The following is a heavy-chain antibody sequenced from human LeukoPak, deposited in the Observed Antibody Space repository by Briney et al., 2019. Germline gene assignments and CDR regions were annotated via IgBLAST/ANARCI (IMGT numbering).Heavy chain of an antibody. CDR1: GGSISSSSYY. V-gene: IGHV4-39*07. Sequence: ASETLSLTCTVSGGSISSSSYYWGWIRQPPGKGLEWIGSIYYSGSTYYNPSLKSRVTISVDTSKNQFSLKLSSVTAADTVVYYCARGAVSHFDYWGQGTLVTVSS. CDR2: IYYSGST. D-gene: IGHD4-17*01. J-gene: IGHJ4*02. CDR3: ARGAVSHFDY.